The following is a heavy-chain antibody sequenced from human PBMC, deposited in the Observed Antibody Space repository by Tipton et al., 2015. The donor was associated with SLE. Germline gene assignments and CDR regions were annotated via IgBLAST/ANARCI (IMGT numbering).Heavy chain of an antibody. Sequence: QSGAEVKRPGASVKVSCRASGYRFATYDIHWVRQATGQGLEWMGRINPNSGGTNYAQKFQGRVTMTRDTSISTAYMELSRLRSDDTAVYYCARDSYGGYVGYWGQGTLVTVSS. V-gene: IGHV1-2*06. CDR3: ARDSYGGYVGY. CDR1: GYRFATYD. D-gene: IGHD4-17*01. J-gene: IGHJ4*02. CDR2: INPNSGGT.